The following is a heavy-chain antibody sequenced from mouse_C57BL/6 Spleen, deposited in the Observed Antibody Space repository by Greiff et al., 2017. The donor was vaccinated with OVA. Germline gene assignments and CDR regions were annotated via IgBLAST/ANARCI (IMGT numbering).Heavy chain of an antibody. D-gene: IGHD4-1*01. CDR2: INPNNGGT. CDR1: GYTFTDYN. Sequence: VQLKQSGPELVKPGASVKMSCKASGYTFTDYNMHWVKQSPGKSLEWIGYINPNNGGTSYNQKFKGKATLTVNKSSSTAYMELRSLTSEDSAVYYCARGTGDWYFGVWGTATTVTFST. CDR3: ARGTGDWYFGV. J-gene: IGHJ1*03. V-gene: IGHV1-22*01.